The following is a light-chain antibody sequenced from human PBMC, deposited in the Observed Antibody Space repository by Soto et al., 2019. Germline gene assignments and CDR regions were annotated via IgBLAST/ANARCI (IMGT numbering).Light chain of an antibody. J-gene: IGKJ1*01. V-gene: IGKV3-15*01. CDR3: QQYNNWPRT. CDR1: QSVSRN. CDR2: GAT. Sequence: EIVLTQSPGTLCLYQGERATLSCRASQSVSRNYLVWYQQKPGQAPRLLIHGATTRATGIPARFSGSGSGTEFTLTISSLQSEDFAAYYCQQYNNWPRTFGQGTKVDIK.